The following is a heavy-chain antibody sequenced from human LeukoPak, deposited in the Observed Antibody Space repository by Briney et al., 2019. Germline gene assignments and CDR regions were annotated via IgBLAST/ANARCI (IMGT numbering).Heavy chain of an antibody. CDR2: IYHSGST. D-gene: IGHD3-3*01. CDR1: GGSISSGGYS. CDR3: AQQHRDTDLDAE. Sequence: SETLSLTCAVSGGSISSGGYSWSWIRQPPGKGLEWIGYIYHSGSTYYNPSLKSRVTISVDRSKNQFSLKLDSVTAADTADYYYAQQHRDTDLDAEWGQGPLVTVSS. V-gene: IGHV4-30-2*01. J-gene: IGHJ4*02.